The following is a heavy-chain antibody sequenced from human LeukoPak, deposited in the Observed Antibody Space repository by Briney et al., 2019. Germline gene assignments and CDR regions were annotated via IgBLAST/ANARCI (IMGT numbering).Heavy chain of an antibody. V-gene: IGHV3-30*02. CDR2: IRYDGSNT. CDR1: GFTFSSYG. D-gene: IGHD3-10*01. J-gene: IGHJ4*02. Sequence: GGSLRLSCAVSGFTFSSYGMHWVRQAPGKGLEWVAFIRYDGSNTYYADSVKGRFTISRDNSKNTLYPQMDTLRAEDTAVYYCAKSYSSGSGSYSAGHFDYWGQGTLVTVSS. CDR3: AKSYSSGSGSYSAGHFDY.